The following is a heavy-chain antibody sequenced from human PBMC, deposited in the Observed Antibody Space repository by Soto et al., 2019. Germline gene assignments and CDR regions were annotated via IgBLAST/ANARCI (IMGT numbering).Heavy chain of an antibody. J-gene: IGHJ6*02. CDR2: IKSKTDGGTT. Sequence: GSLRLSCAASGFTFSNAWMSWVRKAPGKGLEWVGRIKSKTDGGTTDYAAPVKGRFTISRDDSKNTLYLQMNSLKTEDTAVYYCTTDPVVVPAAPRLSMDVWAQGTTVTLSS. V-gene: IGHV3-15*01. CDR3: TTDPVVVPAAPRLSMDV. CDR1: GFTFSNAW. D-gene: IGHD2-2*01.